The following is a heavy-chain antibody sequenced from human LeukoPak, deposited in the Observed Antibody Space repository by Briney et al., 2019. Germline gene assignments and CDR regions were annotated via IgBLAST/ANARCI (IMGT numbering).Heavy chain of an antibody. D-gene: IGHD3-10*01. CDR2: MNPNSGNT. CDR3: ARGQVHGVQGVGFDY. CDR1: GYTFTSYD. V-gene: IGHV1-8*03. J-gene: IGHJ4*02. Sequence: ASVKVSCXASGYTFTSYDINWVRRATGQGLEWMGWMNPNSGNTGYAQKFQGRVTITRNTSISTAYMELSSLRSEDTAVYYCARGQVHGVQGVGFDYWGQGTLVTVSS.